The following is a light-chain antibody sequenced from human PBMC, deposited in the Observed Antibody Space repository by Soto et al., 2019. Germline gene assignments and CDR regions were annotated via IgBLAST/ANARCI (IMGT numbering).Light chain of an antibody. CDR1: SSDVGAYNY. CDR3: SSYTSSTPVV. Sequence: QSALTQPASVSGSPGQSITISCTGTSSDVGAYNYDSWYQQHPGKAPKLMIYDVSNRPSGVSNRFSGSKSGNAASLTISGLQAEDEADYYCSSYTSSTPVVFGGGTKLTVL. J-gene: IGLJ2*01. V-gene: IGLV2-14*01. CDR2: DVS.